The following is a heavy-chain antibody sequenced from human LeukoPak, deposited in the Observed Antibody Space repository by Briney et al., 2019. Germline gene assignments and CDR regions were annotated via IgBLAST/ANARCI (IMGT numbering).Heavy chain of an antibody. V-gene: IGHV4-39*01. D-gene: IGHD6-6*01. CDR1: GGSISSSSYD. J-gene: IGHJ4*02. Sequence: PSETLSLTCSVSGGSISSSSYDWGWIRQPPGKGLEGTGSIYSSGSTYYNPSLKTRVTISVATSKNQFSLKLSSATAADTAVYYCARSVAGSSSAFDYWGQGTLVTVSS. CDR3: ARSVAGSSSAFDY. CDR2: IYSSGST.